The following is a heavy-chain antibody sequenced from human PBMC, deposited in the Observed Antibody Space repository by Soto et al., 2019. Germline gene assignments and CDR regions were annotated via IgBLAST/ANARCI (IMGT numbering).Heavy chain of an antibody. CDR3: ARDSYDSSGYYLPNVPPDAYSGMDV. CDR1: GDSVSSNSAA. V-gene: IGHV6-1*01. D-gene: IGHD3-22*01. Sequence: SQTLSLTCAISGDSVSSNSAAWNWIRQSPSRGLEWLGRTYYRSKWYNDYAVSVKSRITINPDTSKNQFSLQLNSVTPEDTAVYYCARDSYDSSGYYLPNVPPDAYSGMDVWGQGTTVTVSS. J-gene: IGHJ6*02. CDR2: TYYRSKWYN.